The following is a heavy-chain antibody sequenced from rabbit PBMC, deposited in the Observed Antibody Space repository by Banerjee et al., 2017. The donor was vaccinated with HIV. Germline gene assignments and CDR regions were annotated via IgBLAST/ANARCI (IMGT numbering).Heavy chain of an antibody. D-gene: IGHD4-1*01. V-gene: IGHV1S45*01. CDR2: IYAGSSGST. CDR1: GFDFSSYYY. CDR3: ARGAYDSSGNL. J-gene: IGHJ4*01. Sequence: QQQLEESGGGLVKPEGSLTLTCKASGFDFSSYYYMCWVRQAPGKGLELIACIYAGSSGSTYYASWAKGRFTISKTSSTTVTLQMTSLTAADTATYFCARGAYDSSGNLWGPGTLVTVS.